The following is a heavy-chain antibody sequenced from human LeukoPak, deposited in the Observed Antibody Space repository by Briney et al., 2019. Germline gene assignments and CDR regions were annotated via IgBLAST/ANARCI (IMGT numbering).Heavy chain of an antibody. Sequence: RPSETLSLTCAVYGGSFSGYYWSWIRQPPGKGLEWIGEINHSGSTNYNPSLKSRVTISVDTSKNQFSLKLSSVTAADTAVYYCARHTSSGSYYGFYYWGQGTLVTVSS. CDR2: INHSGST. J-gene: IGHJ4*02. CDR1: GGSFSGYY. CDR3: ARHTSSGSYYGFYY. V-gene: IGHV4-34*01. D-gene: IGHD1-26*01.